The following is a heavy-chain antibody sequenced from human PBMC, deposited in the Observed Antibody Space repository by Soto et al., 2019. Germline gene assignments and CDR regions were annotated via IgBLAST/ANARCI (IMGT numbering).Heavy chain of an antibody. CDR1: GGSVSSGTFY. Sequence: SETLSLTFTVTGGSVSSGTFYWSWIRQPPGKGLEWIGYIYYTGSTTYNPSLKSRVTMSADTSQNQFSLRLSSVTAADTAVYYCARGYCTSTSCSIFNYWGQGTLVTVSS. CDR3: ARGYCTSTSCSIFNY. J-gene: IGHJ4*02. CDR2: IYYTGST. V-gene: IGHV4-61*01. D-gene: IGHD2-2*01.